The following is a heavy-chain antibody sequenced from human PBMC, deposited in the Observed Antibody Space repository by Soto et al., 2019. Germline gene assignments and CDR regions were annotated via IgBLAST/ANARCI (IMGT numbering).Heavy chain of an antibody. V-gene: IGHV1-69*06. CDR3: ARDSAGGTTWDYYYYGMDV. J-gene: IGHJ6*02. CDR2: IIPIFGTA. D-gene: IGHD1-7*01. CDR1: GGTFSSYA. Sequence: SVKVSCKASGGTFSSYAISWVRQAPGQGLEWMGGIIPIFGTANYAQKFQGRVTITADKSTSTAYMELSSLRSEDTAVYYCARDSAGGTTWDYYYYGMDVWGQGTTVTVSS.